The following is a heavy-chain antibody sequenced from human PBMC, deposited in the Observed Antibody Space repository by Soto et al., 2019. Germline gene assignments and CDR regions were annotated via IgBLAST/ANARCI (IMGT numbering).Heavy chain of an antibody. J-gene: IGHJ4*02. CDR1: GFTFGDYT. CDR2: IRSKAYGVTS. D-gene: IGHD1-7*01. V-gene: IGHV3-49*03. Sequence: AGGSLRLSCTASGFTFGDYTMSWFRQAPGKGLEWVGFIRSKAYGVTSKYAASVRGRFTISRDDSKSIAYLQMNSLKTEDTAVYYCSRGRTWRLELTFDYWGQGTLVTVSS. CDR3: SRGRTWRLELTFDY.